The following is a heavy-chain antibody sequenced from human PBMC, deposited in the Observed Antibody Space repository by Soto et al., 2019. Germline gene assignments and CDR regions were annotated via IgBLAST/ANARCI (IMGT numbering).Heavy chain of an antibody. Sequence: ASVKVSCKASGYTFTSYGISWVRQAPGQGLEWMGWISAYNGNTNYAQKLQGRVTTTTDTSTSTAYMELRSLRSDDTAVYYCARAEWHNWNDLDYYGMDVWGQGTTVTV. D-gene: IGHD1-20*01. J-gene: IGHJ6*02. CDR1: GYTFTSYG. CDR2: ISAYNGNT. V-gene: IGHV1-18*04. CDR3: ARAEWHNWNDLDYYGMDV.